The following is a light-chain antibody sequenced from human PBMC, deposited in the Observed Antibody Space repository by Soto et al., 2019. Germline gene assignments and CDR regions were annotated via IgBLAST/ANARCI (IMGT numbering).Light chain of an antibody. CDR3: QESNKLPWR. Sequence: EMVITQYPTPLSMSPGERATLSCRASQSVSSKLGWYQEKPGQAPRLLIYGASARTTGIPARFSGSGSGTEFTLTISSLQSEDFAVYCCQESNKLPWRFAHGSKVDIK. CDR1: QSVSSK. V-gene: IGKV3-15*01. J-gene: IGKJ1*01. CDR2: GAS.